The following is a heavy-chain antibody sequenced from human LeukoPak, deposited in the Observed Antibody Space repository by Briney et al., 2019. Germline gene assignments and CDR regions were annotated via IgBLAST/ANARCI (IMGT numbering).Heavy chain of an antibody. J-gene: IGHJ5*02. Sequence: ASLKVSCKASGYTFTGYYMHWVRQAPGQGLEWMGRINPNSGGTNYAQKFQGSVTMTRDTSISTAYMELSRLRSDDTAVYYCARVRTPNARNCSSTSCYRGNWFDPWGQGTLVTVSS. D-gene: IGHD2-2*02. CDR1: GYTFTGYY. V-gene: IGHV1-2*06. CDR3: ARVRTPNARNCSSTSCYRGNWFDP. CDR2: INPNSGGT.